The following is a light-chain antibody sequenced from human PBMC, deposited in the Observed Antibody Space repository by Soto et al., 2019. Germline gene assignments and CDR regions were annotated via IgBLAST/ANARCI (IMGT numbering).Light chain of an antibody. Sequence: QSVLTQPASVSGSPGQSITISCTGTSSDIGAYNFVSWYQQHPGKAPKLMLYDVNIRPSGVSNRFSGSKSVNTASLTISGLQGEDEADYYCTSWTTSTTMIFGGGTKVTV. CDR1: SSDIGAYNF. CDR3: TSWTTSTTMI. CDR2: DVN. J-gene: IGLJ2*01. V-gene: IGLV2-14*03.